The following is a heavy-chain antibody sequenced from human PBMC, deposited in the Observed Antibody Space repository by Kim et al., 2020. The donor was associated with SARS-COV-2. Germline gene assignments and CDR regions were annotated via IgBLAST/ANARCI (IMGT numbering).Heavy chain of an antibody. Sequence: GGSLRLSCAASGFTFSDYYMTWIRQAPGKGLEWVSYISSSSSYTHYADSVKARFTISRDNAKNSLYLQMNSLRAEDTAVYYCARDLSGDSSGYSYDYWGQGTLVTVSS. CDR2: ISSSSSYT. CDR3: ARDLSGDSSGYSYDY. V-gene: IGHV3-11*05. CDR1: GFTFSDYY. J-gene: IGHJ4*02. D-gene: IGHD3-22*01.